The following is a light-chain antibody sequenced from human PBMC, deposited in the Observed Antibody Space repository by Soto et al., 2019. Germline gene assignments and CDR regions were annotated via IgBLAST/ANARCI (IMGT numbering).Light chain of an antibody. CDR3: QQGFQSPHT. Sequence: DVQMTQSPSSLSASVGDRVTITCRASQTVGDYLNWYQHKPGKAPELLISTASTLQSGVTLRFSGSGSGTEFTLTISNLQPEDFATYFCQQGFQSPHTFGQGTKLEL. V-gene: IGKV1-39*01. CDR2: TAS. CDR1: QTVGDY. J-gene: IGKJ2*01.